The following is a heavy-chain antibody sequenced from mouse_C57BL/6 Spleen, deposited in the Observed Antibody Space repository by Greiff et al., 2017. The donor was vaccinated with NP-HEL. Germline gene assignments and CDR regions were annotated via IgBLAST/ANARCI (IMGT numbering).Heavy chain of an antibody. CDR3: AGGDSNYAYFDY. J-gene: IGHJ2*01. V-gene: IGHV1-81*01. CDR1: GYTFTSYG. Sequence: QVQLKQSGAELARPGASVKLSCKASGYTFTSYGISWVKQRTGQGLEWIGEIYPRSGNTYYNEKFKGKATLTADKSSSTAYMELRSLTSEDSAVYFCAGGDSNYAYFDYWGQGTTLTVSS. D-gene: IGHD2-5*01. CDR2: IYPRSGNT.